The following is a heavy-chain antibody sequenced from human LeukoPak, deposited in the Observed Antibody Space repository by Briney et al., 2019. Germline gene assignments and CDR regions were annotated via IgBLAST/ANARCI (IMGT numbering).Heavy chain of an antibody. CDR3: ARDSGSYYFEY. V-gene: IGHV1-2*02. CDR1: GYTFTDYY. D-gene: IGHD1-26*01. Sequence: ASVKVSCKASGYTFTDYYMHWVRQAPGQGLEWMGWINPNSGGTNFAQKFQGRVTMTRDTSISTAYMELSRLRSDDTAVYYCARDSGSYYFEYWGQGTLVTVSS. J-gene: IGHJ4*02. CDR2: INPNSGGT.